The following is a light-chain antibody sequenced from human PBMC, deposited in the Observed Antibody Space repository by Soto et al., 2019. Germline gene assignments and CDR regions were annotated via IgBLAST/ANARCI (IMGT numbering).Light chain of an antibody. J-gene: IGKJ2*01. CDR1: ERVASN. CDR2: GAS. V-gene: IGKV3-15*01. Sequence: EFVLTQSPCTLSLSVGERATLFCRASERVASNYLAWYQQKPGQAPRLLIYGASSRATGIPARFSGSGSGTEFTLTISSLQSEDFAIYYCQHYDNWPFTFGQGTKV. CDR3: QHYDNWPFT.